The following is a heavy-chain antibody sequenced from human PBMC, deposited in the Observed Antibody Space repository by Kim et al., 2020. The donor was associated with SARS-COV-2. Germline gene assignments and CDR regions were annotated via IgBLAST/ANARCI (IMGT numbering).Heavy chain of an antibody. CDR2: IYSGGSST. D-gene: IGHD3-3*01. V-gene: IGHV3-23*03. CDR3: AKVGVAGLYNWFDP. Sequence: GGSLRLSCAASGFTFSSYAMSWVRQAPGKGLEWVSVIYSGGSSTYYADSVKGRFTISRDNSKNTLYLQMNSLRAEDTAVYYCAKVGVAGLYNWFDPWGQGTLVTVSS. CDR1: GFTFSSYA. J-gene: IGHJ5*02.